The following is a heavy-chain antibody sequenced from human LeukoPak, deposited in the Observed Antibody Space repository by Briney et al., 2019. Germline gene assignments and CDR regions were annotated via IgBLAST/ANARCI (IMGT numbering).Heavy chain of an antibody. D-gene: IGHD3-9*01. CDR3: ASSPAVLTGYYSPFDY. Sequence: SVKVSCKASGGTSSSYTISWVRQAPGQGLEWMGRIIPILGIANYAQKFQGRVTITADKSTSTAYMELSSLRSEDTAVYYCASSPAVLTGYYSPFDYWGQGTLVTVSS. CDR1: GGTSSSYT. J-gene: IGHJ4*02. CDR2: IIPILGIA. V-gene: IGHV1-69*02.